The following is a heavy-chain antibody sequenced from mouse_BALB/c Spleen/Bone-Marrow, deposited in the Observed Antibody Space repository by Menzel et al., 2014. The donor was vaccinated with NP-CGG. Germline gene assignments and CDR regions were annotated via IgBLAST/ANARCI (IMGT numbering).Heavy chain of an antibody. CDR3: ARSGSSSGYFDY. V-gene: IGHV5-17*02. J-gene: IGHJ2*01. CDR2: ISSGSSTT. D-gene: IGHD1-1*01. Sequence: EVHLVESGGGLVQPGGSRRLSCAASGFTFSSFGMHWVRQAPEKGLEWVAYISSGSSTTYYADTVMGRFTISRDNPKNTLFLQMTSLRSEDAAMYYCARSGSSSGYFDYWGQGTTLTVSS. CDR1: GFTFSSFG.